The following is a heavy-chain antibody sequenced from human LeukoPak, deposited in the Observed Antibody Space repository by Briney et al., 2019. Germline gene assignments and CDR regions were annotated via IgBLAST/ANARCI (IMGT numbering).Heavy chain of an antibody. CDR1: GGSFSGYY. Sequence: PSETLSLTCAVYGGSFSGYYWSWIRQPPGRGLEWIGEINHSGSTNYNPSLKSRVTISVDTSKNQFSLKLSSVTAADTAVYYCARVGGPGDSSGYYYPYYFDYWGQGTLVTVSS. CDR2: INHSGST. J-gene: IGHJ4*02. D-gene: IGHD3-22*01. CDR3: ARVGGPGDSSGYYYPYYFDY. V-gene: IGHV4-34*01.